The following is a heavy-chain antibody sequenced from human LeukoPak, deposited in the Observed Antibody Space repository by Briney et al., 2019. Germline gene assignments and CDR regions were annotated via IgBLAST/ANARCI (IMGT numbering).Heavy chain of an antibody. CDR1: GGSFSGYY. J-gene: IGHJ4*02. V-gene: IGHV4-34*01. CDR3: ARGSQWLYVFYFDY. D-gene: IGHD6-19*01. Sequence: SETLSLTCAVYGGSFSGYYWSWIRQPPGKGLEWIGEINHSGSTNYNPSLKSRVTISVDTSKNQFSLKLSSVTAADTAVYYCARGSQWLYVFYFDYWGQGTLVTVSS. CDR2: INHSGST.